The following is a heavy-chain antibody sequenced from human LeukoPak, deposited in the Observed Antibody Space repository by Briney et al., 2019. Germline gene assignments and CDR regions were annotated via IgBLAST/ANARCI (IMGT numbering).Heavy chain of an antibody. D-gene: IGHD6-19*01. Sequence: GRSLRLSCAASGFTFDDYAMHWVRQAPGKGLEWVSGISWNSGSIGYADSVKGRFTISRDNAKNSLYLQMNSLRTEDTAFYYCAKDSLQQIALAGTAFDYWGQGTLVTVSS. CDR3: AKDSLQQIALAGTAFDY. J-gene: IGHJ4*02. V-gene: IGHV3-9*01. CDR2: ISWNSGSI. CDR1: GFTFDDYA.